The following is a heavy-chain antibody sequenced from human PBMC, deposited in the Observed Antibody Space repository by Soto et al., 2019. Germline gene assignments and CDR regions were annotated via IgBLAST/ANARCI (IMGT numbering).Heavy chain of an antibody. J-gene: IGHJ6*02. V-gene: IGHV1-69*06. CDR2: IIPIFGTA. CDR3: ARDRYYYDSSGYYYDYYYYYGIDV. CDR1: AGGFSSYA. Sequence: SVTVSWKAYAGGFSSYASSWVRQATGQGLEWMGGIIPIFGTANYAQKFQGRVTITADKSTSTAYMELSSLRSEDTAVYYCARDRYYYDSSGYYYDYYYYYGIDVWGQGTTDTVSS. D-gene: IGHD3-22*01.